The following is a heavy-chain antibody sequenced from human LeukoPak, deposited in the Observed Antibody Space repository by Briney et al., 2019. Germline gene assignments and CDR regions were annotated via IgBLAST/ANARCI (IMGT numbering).Heavy chain of an antibody. CDR2: ISNNGDSA. J-gene: IGHJ4*02. V-gene: IGHV3-23*01. CDR3: VKDRCDRATCPEV. D-gene: IGHD2-21*01. CDR1: GFTFSTYA. Sequence: GGSLRLSCAASGFTFSTYAMSWVRQAPGEGLEWVSGISNNGDSAYYADPVKGRFTISRDNPKNTLHLQMSSLRAEDTALYYCVKDRCDRATCPEVWGQGTLVTVSS.